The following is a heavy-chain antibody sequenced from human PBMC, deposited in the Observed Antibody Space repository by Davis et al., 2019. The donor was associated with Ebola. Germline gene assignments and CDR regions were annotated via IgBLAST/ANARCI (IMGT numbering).Heavy chain of an antibody. D-gene: IGHD4-17*01. J-gene: IGHJ4*02. V-gene: IGHV4-59*01. Sequence: PSETLSLTCTVSGGSISSYYWSWIRQPPGKGLEWIGYIYYSGSTNYNPSLKSRVTISLDTSKNQFSLKLSSVTAADTAVYYCARAGPDYGDYGGFDYWGQGTLVTVSS. CDR2: IYYSGST. CDR3: ARAGPDYGDYGGFDY. CDR1: GGSISSYY.